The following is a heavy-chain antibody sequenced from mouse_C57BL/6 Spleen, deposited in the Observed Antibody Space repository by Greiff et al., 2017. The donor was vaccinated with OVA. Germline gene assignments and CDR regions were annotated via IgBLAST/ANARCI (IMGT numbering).Heavy chain of an antibody. V-gene: IGHV1-81*01. Sequence: VQLQQSGAELARPGASVKLSCKASGYTFTSYGISWVKQRTGQGLEWIGEIYPRSGNTYYNEKFKGRATLTADKSSSTAYMELRSLTSEDSAVYFCARDYGSSYGYFDYWGQGTTLTVSS. CDR2: IYPRSGNT. CDR1: GYTFTSYG. CDR3: ARDYGSSYGYFDY. J-gene: IGHJ2*01. D-gene: IGHD1-1*01.